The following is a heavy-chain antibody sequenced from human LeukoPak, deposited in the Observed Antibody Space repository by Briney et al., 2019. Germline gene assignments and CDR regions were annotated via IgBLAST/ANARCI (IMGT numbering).Heavy chain of an antibody. CDR1: GGSISSYY. J-gene: IGHJ4*02. CDR3: ARHSPDIVVVPAAIHFDY. Sequence: PSETLSLTCTVSGGSISSYYWSWIRQPPGKGLEWIGYIYYSGSTNHNPSLKSRVTISVDTSKNQFSLKLSSVTAADTAVYYCARHSPDIVVVPAAIHFDYWGQGTLVTVSS. V-gene: IGHV4-59*08. CDR2: IYYSGST. D-gene: IGHD2-2*02.